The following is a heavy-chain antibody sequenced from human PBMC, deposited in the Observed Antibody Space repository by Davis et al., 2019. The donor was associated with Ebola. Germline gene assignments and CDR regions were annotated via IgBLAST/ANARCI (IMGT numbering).Heavy chain of an antibody. J-gene: IGHJ5*02. CDR3: ARGRYCSSTSCYLWFDP. CDR1: GGAFSGYY. V-gene: IGHV4-34*01. D-gene: IGHD2-2*01. Sequence: ESLKISCAVYGGAFSGYYWSWIHQPPGKGLEWIGEINHSGSTNYNPSLKSRVTLSVDTSKNQFSLKLSSVTAADTAVYYCARGRYCSSTSCYLWFDPWGQGTLVTVSS. CDR2: INHSGST.